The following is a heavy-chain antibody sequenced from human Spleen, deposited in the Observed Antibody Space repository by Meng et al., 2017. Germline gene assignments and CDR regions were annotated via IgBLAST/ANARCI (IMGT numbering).Heavy chain of an antibody. J-gene: IGHJ5*02. CDR2: IYYSGNT. CDR1: GASISSTTYY. CDR3: ARYRLTAGTSLGFDP. D-gene: IGHD6-13*01. Sequence: SETLSLTCSVSGASISSTTYYWGWIRQPPGKGLEWIGTIYYSGNTYSNPSLKSRVTISVDTSKNQFSLKLRSVTAADTAVYYCARYRLTAGTSLGFDPWGQGTLVTVSS. V-gene: IGHV4-39*07.